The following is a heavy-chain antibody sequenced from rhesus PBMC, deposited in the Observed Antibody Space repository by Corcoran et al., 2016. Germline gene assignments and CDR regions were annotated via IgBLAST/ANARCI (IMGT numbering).Heavy chain of an antibody. J-gene: IGHJ4*01. D-gene: IGHD5-24*01. Sequence: QVKLQQWGEGLVKPSETLYLTCAVYGGSISGYYYWSWIRQAPGTGLGWIGNIEGNSASTNYNPSLKHRFTMSKDTSKNQFSLKLSSVTAADTAVYYGATGDTAGIDYWGQGVLVTVSS. V-gene: IGHV4-73*01. CDR3: ATGDTAGIDY. CDR1: GGSISGYYY. CDR2: IEGNSAST.